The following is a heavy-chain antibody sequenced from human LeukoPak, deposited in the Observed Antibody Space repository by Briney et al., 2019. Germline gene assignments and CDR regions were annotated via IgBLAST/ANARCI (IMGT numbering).Heavy chain of an antibody. Sequence: SETLSLTCTVSGGSISSGGYYWTWIRQPPGKGLEWIGYIFQSGSTYYNPSLKSRVTISVDTSKNQFSLKLSSVTAADTAVYYCARGELGHFDYWGQGTLVTVSS. CDR3: ARGELGHFDY. CDR1: GGSISSGGYY. D-gene: IGHD7-27*01. V-gene: IGHV4-61*08. CDR2: IFQSGST. J-gene: IGHJ4*02.